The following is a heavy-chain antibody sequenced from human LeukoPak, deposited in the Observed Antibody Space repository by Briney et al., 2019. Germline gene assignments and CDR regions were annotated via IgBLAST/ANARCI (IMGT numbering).Heavy chain of an antibody. Sequence: ASVKVSCKASGYTFTSYARHWVRQAPGQRLEWMGWINAGNGNAKYSQKFQGRVTITRDTSASTAYMELSSLRSEDTAVYYCARSMVRGVIITRGYFDYWGQGTLVTVSS. V-gene: IGHV1-3*01. J-gene: IGHJ4*02. D-gene: IGHD3-10*01. CDR2: INAGNGNA. CDR3: ARSMVRGVIITRGYFDY. CDR1: GYTFTSYA.